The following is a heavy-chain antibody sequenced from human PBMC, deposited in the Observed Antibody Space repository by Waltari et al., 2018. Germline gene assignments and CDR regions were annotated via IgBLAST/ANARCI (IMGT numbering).Heavy chain of an antibody. J-gene: IGHJ4*02. CDR3: ASRGRRYYFDY. D-gene: IGHD3-10*01. CDR1: GFHFSSQA. Sequence: EVHLLESGGGLEQPGGSLRLACAASGFHFSSQAMTWLRQAPGKGLEWVSVIYSDGSTYYADSVKGRFTISRDNSKNSLYLQMNSLRSDDTAMYYCASRGRRYYFDYWGQGTLVTVSS. CDR2: IYSDGST. V-gene: IGHV3-23*03.